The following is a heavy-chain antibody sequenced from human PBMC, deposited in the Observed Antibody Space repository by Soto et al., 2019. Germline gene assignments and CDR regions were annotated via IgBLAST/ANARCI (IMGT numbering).Heavy chain of an antibody. D-gene: IGHD6-13*01. J-gene: IGHJ5*02. Sequence: ASVKVSCKASGYTFTSYGISWARQAPGQGLEWMGWISAYNGNTNYAQKLQGRVTMTTDTSTSTAYMELRSLRSDDTAVYYCARDERDLAAAGKNWFDPWGQGTLVTVSS. CDR1: GYTFTSYG. CDR2: ISAYNGNT. CDR3: ARDERDLAAAGKNWFDP. V-gene: IGHV1-18*01.